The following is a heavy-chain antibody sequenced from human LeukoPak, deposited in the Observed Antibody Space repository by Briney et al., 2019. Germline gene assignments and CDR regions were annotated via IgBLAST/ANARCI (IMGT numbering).Heavy chain of an antibody. V-gene: IGHV3-30*02. Sequence: PGGSLRLSCAASGFTFSSYGMHWVRQAPGKGPEWVAFIRYDGSNKYYADSVKGRFTISRDNSKNTLYLQMNSLRAEDTAVYYCAKDREWELLLDYWGQGTLVTVSS. CDR1: GFTFSSYG. CDR3: AKDREWELLLDY. J-gene: IGHJ4*02. CDR2: IRYDGSNK. D-gene: IGHD1-26*01.